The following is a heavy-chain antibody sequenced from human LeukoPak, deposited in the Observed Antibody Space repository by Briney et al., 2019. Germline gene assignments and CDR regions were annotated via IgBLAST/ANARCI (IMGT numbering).Heavy chain of an antibody. CDR3: ARVSYDILTGYSYIDY. CDR2: IRSSSSYI. Sequence: PGGSLRLSCAASGFTFISYIMNWVRQAPGKGLEWVSSIRSSSSYIYYADSVKGRFTISRDNAKNSLYLQMNSLRAEDTAVYYCARVSYDILTGYSYIDYWGQGTLVTVSS. J-gene: IGHJ4*02. CDR1: GFTFISYI. V-gene: IGHV3-21*01. D-gene: IGHD3-9*01.